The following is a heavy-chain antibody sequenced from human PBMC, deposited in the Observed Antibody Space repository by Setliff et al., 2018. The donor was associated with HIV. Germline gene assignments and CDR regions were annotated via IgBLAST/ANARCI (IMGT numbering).Heavy chain of an antibody. CDR3: ARGDTTPIYPNYMDV. CDR1: GFTFSSHN. Sequence: GGSLRLSCAASGFTFSSHNMNWVRQAPGKGLEWVSSIRPSGSYIYYADSMKGRFTISRDNAKNSLYLQMNSLRAEDTAVYYCARGDTTPIYPNYMDVWGKGTTVTVSS. CDR2: IRPSGSYI. V-gene: IGHV3-21*01. D-gene: IGHD2-21*02. J-gene: IGHJ6*03.